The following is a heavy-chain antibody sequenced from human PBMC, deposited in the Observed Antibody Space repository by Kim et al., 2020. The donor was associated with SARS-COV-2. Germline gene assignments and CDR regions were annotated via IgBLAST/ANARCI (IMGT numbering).Heavy chain of an antibody. CDR3: AKPLLLTGSGMEAVGY. V-gene: IGHV3-23*01. Sequence: GGSLRLSCAASGFTFSTYTMTWVRQAPGKGLEWVAGISRIGRNTFYAEPVKGRFTISRDDSNNTLYLHMNNLRGDDTAVYYCAKPLLLTGSGMEAVGYWGQGTLVTVSS. CDR2: ISRIGRNT. CDR1: GFTFSTYT. J-gene: IGHJ4*02. D-gene: IGHD3-9*01.